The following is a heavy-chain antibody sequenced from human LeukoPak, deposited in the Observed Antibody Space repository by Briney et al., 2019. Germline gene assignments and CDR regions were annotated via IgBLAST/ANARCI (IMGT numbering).Heavy chain of an antibody. V-gene: IGHV4-39*07. Sequence: SETLSLTCTVSGGSISSSSYYWGWIRQPPGKGLEWIGSIYYSGSTCYNPSLKSRVTISVDISKNQFSLKLSSVTAADTAVYYCTRGGSGSYYPFDYWGQGTLVTVSS. CDR2: IYYSGST. CDR3: TRGGSGSYYPFDY. CDR1: GGSISSSSYY. D-gene: IGHD3-10*01. J-gene: IGHJ4*02.